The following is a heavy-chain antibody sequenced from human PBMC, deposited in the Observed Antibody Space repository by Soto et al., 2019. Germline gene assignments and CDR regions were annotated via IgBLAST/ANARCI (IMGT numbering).Heavy chain of an antibody. Sequence: EVQLVESGGGLIQPGGSLRLSCAASGFTVSSNYMSWVRQAPGKGLEWVPVIYSGGSTYYADSVKGRFTISRDNSKNTLYLQMNSLRAEDTVVYYCARNLMYSSGWYDYWGQGILVTVSS. V-gene: IGHV3-53*01. CDR1: GFTVSSNY. D-gene: IGHD6-19*01. CDR3: ARNLMYSSGWYDY. J-gene: IGHJ4*02. CDR2: IYSGGST.